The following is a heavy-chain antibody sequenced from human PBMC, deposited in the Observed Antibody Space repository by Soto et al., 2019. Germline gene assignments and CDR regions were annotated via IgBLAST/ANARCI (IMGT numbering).Heavy chain of an antibody. CDR2: IYYSGST. D-gene: IGHD2-21*01. CDR1: GGSISSGGYY. CDR3: AASCVGCGGFNYDGMDV. J-gene: IGHJ6*02. Sequence: QVQLQESGPGLVKPSQTLSLTCTVSGGSISSGGYYRSWIRQHPGKGLEWIGYIYYSGSTYYNPSRKSRFTISVETSKNQFSLKVSSVTAADTAVYYCAASCVGCGGFNYDGMDVWGQGTTVTVSS. V-gene: IGHV4-31*03.